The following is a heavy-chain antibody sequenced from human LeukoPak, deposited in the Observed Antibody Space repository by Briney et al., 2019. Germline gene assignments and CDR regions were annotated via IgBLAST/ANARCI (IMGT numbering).Heavy chain of an antibody. CDR2: IKSKTDGETT. J-gene: IGHJ4*02. CDR3: LTDPSYETNN. V-gene: IGHV3-15*01. Sequence: PGGSLRLSCAVSGLTFNVAWMSWVRQAPGKGLEWIGRIKSKTDGETTDYAAPVRGRFSISRDDSKDTLYLQMNSLKTEDTAVYYCLTDPSYETNNWGQGTLVTVSS. CDR1: GLTFNVAW. D-gene: IGHD3-16*01.